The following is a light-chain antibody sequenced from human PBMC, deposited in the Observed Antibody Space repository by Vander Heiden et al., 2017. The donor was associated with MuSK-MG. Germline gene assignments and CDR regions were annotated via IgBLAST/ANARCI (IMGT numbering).Light chain of an antibody. CDR2: AAS. V-gene: IGKV1-39*01. J-gene: IGKJ1*01. CDR1: QSISSY. Sequence: DIQMTQSPSSLSASVGDRVTITCRASQSISSYLNWYQQKQGKAPKLLIYAASSLQSGVPSRFSGSGSGTDFTLTISSLQPEDFATYYCQQSYSTPQTFGPGTKVEIK. CDR3: QQSYSTPQT.